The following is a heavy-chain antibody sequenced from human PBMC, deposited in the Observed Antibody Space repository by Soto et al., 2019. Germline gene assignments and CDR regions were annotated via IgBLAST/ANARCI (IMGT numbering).Heavy chain of an antibody. CDR1: GGTFSSYA. CDR2: IIPVFGTA. J-gene: IGHJ6*01. Sequence: QVQLVQSGAEVKKPGSSVKVSCKASGGTFSSYAISWVRQAPGQGLEWMGGIIPVFGTANYAQKFQGRVTIPADRSTSTAYMDLSSLRSDDTAVYYCARGLGELAYYYGMDVWGQGTTVTVSS. V-gene: IGHV1-69*06. CDR3: ARGLGELAYYYGMDV. D-gene: IGHD3-10*01.